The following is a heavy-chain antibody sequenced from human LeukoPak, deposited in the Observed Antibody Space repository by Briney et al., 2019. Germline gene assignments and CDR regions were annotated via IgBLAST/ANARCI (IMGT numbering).Heavy chain of an antibody. CDR1: GGSMTTHH. V-gene: IGHV4-59*11. CDR2: VFDSGRT. CDR3: TTIKRGNIFGYFDF. D-gene: IGHD5-18*01. Sequence: SETLSLACTASGGSMTTHHWNWIRQTPGKGLEWIGYVFDSGRTKENPSLKSRVTLSADTSKNQLSLRLSSVTAADTAVYYCTTIKRGNIFGYFDFWGQGILVTISS. J-gene: IGHJ4*02.